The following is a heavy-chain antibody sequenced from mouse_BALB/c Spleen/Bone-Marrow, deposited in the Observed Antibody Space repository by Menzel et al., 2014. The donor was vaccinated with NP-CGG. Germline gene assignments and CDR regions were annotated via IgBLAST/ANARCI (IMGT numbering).Heavy chain of an antibody. V-gene: IGHV1S81*02. CDR2: INPSDGRT. Sequence: QVQLQQSGAELVKPGASVKLSCKASGYTFTSYWMHWVNQRPGQGLEWIGEINPSDGRTYYNEEFKNKATLTVDKSSSTAYMRLSSLTSEDSAVYYCARYYNWYFDVWGAGTTVTVSS. J-gene: IGHJ1*01. D-gene: IGHD1-1*01. CDR1: GYTFTSYW. CDR3: ARYYNWYFDV.